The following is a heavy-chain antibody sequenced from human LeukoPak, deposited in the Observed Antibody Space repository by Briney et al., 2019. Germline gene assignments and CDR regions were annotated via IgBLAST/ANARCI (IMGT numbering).Heavy chain of an antibody. V-gene: IGHV3-7*01. CDR1: GFTFSSYW. D-gene: IGHD3-22*01. J-gene: IGHJ4*02. Sequence: GGSLRLSCAASGFTFSSYWMSWVRQAPGKGLEWVANIKQDGSEKYYVDSVKGRFTISRDNAKNSLYLQMNSLRAEDTAVYYCARGYDYYYDSSGCPDYWGQGTLVTVSS. CDR3: ARGYDYYYDSSGCPDY. CDR2: IKQDGSEK.